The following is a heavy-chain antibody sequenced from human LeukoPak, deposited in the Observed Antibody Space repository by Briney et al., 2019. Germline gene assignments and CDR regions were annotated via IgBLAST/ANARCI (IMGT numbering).Heavy chain of an antibody. J-gene: IGHJ4*02. CDR2: MNPNSGNT. CDR3: TRGSSGRRDN. D-gene: IGHD6-19*01. V-gene: IGHV1-8*01. CDR1: GYTFTSCD. Sequence: ASAKVSCKASGYTFTSCDINWVRQATGQGLEWMGWMNPNSGNTGYGQSFQGRITMTRDISIGTAYMELSNLTSEDTGIYYCTRGSSGRRDNWGQGTLVTVSA.